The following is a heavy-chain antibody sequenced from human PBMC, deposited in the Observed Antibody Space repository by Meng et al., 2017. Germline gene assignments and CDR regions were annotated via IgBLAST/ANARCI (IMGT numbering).Heavy chain of an antibody. V-gene: IGHV3-30*01. Sequence: SLKISCAAAGFTFSSYALHWVRQAPGKGLEWVAVISYDGSNKYYADSVKGRFTISRDNSKNTLYQQMNSLRAEDTAVYYCARGVNGRGTNFGVVIPGGAFDIWGQGTMVTVSS. D-gene: IGHD3-3*01. J-gene: IGHJ3*02. CDR3: ARGVNGRGTNFGVVIPGGAFDI. CDR2: ISYDGSNK. CDR1: GFTFSSYA.